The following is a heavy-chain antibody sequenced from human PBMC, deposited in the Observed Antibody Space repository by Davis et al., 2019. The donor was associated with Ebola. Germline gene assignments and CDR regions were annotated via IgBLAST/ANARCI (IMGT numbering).Heavy chain of an antibody. CDR2: INAGNGNT. CDR1: GYTFTSYA. V-gene: IGHV1-3*01. D-gene: IGHD3-3*01. Sequence: AASVKVSCKASGYTFTSYAMHWVRQAPGQRLEWMGWINAGNGNTKYSQKFQGRVTMTRDTSISTAYMELSRLRSDDTAVYYCARDHTPYYDFWSGSPLFGMDVWGQGTTVTVSS. CDR3: ARDHTPYYDFWSGSPLFGMDV. J-gene: IGHJ6*02.